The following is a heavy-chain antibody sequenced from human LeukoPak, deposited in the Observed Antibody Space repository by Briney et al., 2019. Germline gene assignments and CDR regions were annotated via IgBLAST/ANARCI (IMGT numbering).Heavy chain of an antibody. J-gene: IGHJ6*03. CDR2: ISSSGGTT. Sequence: PGGTLRLSCAASGFTFSSYGMSWVRQAPGRGLEWVAAISSSGGTTYYADSVKGRFTISRGNSKNTLYLQMNSLRAEDTAIYYCAKNGDRGAYCSGGSCYPYYYYYMDVWGKGNTVTTSS. CDR1: GFTFSSYG. D-gene: IGHD2-15*01. V-gene: IGHV3-23*01. CDR3: AKNGDRGAYCSGGSCYPYYYYYMDV.